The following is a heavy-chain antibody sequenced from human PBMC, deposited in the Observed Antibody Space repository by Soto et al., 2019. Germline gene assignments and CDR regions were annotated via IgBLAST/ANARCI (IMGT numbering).Heavy chain of an antibody. CDR1: GFTFSSYS. CDR2: ISSSSSYT. D-gene: IGHD6-13*01. CDR3: ARVLKQLREYYFDY. Sequence: EVQLVESGGGLVKPGGSLRLSCAASGFTFSSYSMNWVRQAPGKGLEWVSSISSSSSYTYYADSVKGRFTISRDNAKNSLYLQMNSLRAEDTAVYYCARVLKQLREYYFDYWGQGTLVTVSS. J-gene: IGHJ4*02. V-gene: IGHV3-21*01.